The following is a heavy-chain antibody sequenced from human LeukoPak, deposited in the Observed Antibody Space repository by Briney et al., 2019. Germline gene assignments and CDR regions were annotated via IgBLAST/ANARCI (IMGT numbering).Heavy chain of an antibody. Sequence: PSETLSLTCTISGGSISNYYWSWIRQPPGKGLEWIGYIYYSGSTYYNPSLKSRVTISVDTSKNQFSLKLSSVTAADTAVYYCARWAGGNVDYWGQGTLVTVSS. CDR1: GGSISNYY. D-gene: IGHD4-23*01. CDR3: ARWAGGNVDY. J-gene: IGHJ4*02. V-gene: IGHV4-59*12. CDR2: IYYSGST.